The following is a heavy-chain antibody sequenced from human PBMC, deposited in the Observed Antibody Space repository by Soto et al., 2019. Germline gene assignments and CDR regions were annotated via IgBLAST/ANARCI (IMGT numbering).Heavy chain of an antibody. Sequence: QVQLVESGGGVVQPGRSLRLSCAASGFTFSSYGMHWVRQAPGKGLEWVAVIWYDGSNKYYADSVKGRFTISRDNSKNTLYLQMNSLRAEDTAVYYCARDHDITIFGVETTYYFDYWGQGTLVTVSS. CDR2: IWYDGSNK. J-gene: IGHJ4*02. V-gene: IGHV3-33*01. D-gene: IGHD3-3*01. CDR1: GFTFSSYG. CDR3: ARDHDITIFGVETTYYFDY.